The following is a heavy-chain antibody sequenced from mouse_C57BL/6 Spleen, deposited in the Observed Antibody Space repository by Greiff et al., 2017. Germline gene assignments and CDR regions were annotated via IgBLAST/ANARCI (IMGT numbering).Heavy chain of an antibody. Sequence: QVQLQQSGAELVKPGASVKLSCKASGYTFTEYTIHWVKQRSGQGLEWIGWFYPGSGSIKYNEKFKDKATLTADNSSSTVYMELSRLTSEDSAVYFCARHEYERGLLRGGFFAYWGQGTLVTVSA. CDR3: ARHEYERGLLRGGFFAY. CDR2: FYPGSGSI. V-gene: IGHV1-62-2*01. D-gene: IGHD2-3*01. J-gene: IGHJ3*01. CDR1: GYTFTEYT.